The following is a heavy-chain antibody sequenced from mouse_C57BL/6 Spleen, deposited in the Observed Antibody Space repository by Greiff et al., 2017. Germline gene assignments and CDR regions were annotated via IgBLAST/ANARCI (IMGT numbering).Heavy chain of an antibody. CDR2: IYIGNGYT. J-gene: IGHJ1*03. D-gene: IGHD1-1*01. CDR1: GYTFTSYG. CDR3: ARWDYDGSDWYFDV. Sequence: LVRPGSSVKMSCKTSGYTFTSYGINWVKQRPGQGLEWIGYIYIGNGYTEYNEKLKGKATLTSDTSSSTAYMQLSSLTAEDSAIYFCARWDYDGSDWYFDVWGTGTTVTVSS. V-gene: IGHV1-58*01.